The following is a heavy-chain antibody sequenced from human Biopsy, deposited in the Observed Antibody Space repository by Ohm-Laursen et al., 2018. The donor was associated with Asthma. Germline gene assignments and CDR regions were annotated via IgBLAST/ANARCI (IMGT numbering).Heavy chain of an antibody. D-gene: IGHD6-13*01. V-gene: IGHV4-59*07. Sequence: SDTLSLTCTVSPGSINDYYWNWIRQFPGTGLERIGYVHSSGSTRFNPSLKSRVTVSVVTSVDQVSVKLSPVSAADTAIYYCARATSTWSQSGPHFFDHWGPGTLVTVSS. CDR3: ARATSTWSQSGPHFFDH. J-gene: IGHJ5*02. CDR1: PGSINDYY. CDR2: VHSSGST.